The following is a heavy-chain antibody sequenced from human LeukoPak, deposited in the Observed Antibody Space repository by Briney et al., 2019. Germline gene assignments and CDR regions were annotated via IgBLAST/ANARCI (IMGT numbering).Heavy chain of an antibody. J-gene: IGHJ5*02. V-gene: IGHV3-48*03. Sequence: GGSLRLSCAASGFDLNTYEMNWVRQAPGKGLGWIADITISGHTKNYADSVKGRFTISRDNARTSLYLHMNSLRVEDTGLYYCARGDPHADLWGQGTLVTVSS. CDR2: ITISGHTK. CDR3: ARGDPHADL. CDR1: GFDLNTYE.